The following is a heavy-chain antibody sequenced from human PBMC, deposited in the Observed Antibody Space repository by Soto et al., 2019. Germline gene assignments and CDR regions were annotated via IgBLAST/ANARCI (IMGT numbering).Heavy chain of an antibody. CDR3: ARAWIQLWFALSEGEYYYMDV. CDR1: GYTLTSYG. V-gene: IGHV1-18*01. CDR2: ISAYNGNT. J-gene: IGHJ6*03. D-gene: IGHD5-18*01. Sequence: GASVKVSCKASGYTLTSYGISWVRQAPGQGLEWMGWISAYNGNTNYAQKLQGRVTMTTDTSTSTAYMELRSLRSDDTAVYYCARAWIQLWFALSEGEYYYMDVWGKGTTVTVSS.